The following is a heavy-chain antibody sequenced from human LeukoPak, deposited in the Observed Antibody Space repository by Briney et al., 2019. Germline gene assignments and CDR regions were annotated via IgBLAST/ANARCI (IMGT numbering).Heavy chain of an antibody. CDR1: GGSISSYY. CDR2: IYYSGST. D-gene: IGHD1-26*01. V-gene: IGHV4-59*08. Sequence: PSETLSLTCTVSGGSISSYYWSWIRQPPGKGLEWIGYIYYSGSTNYNPSLKSRVTISVDTSKNQFSLKLSSVTAADTAVYYCARHHERWELLFKGDWGQGTLVTVSS. CDR3: ARHHERWELLFKGD. J-gene: IGHJ4*02.